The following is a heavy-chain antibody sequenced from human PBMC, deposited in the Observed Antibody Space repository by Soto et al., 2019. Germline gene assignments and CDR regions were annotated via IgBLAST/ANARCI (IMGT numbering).Heavy chain of an antibody. CDR1: GFTFSSYA. D-gene: IGHD1-7*01. V-gene: IGHV3-30*04. CDR2: ISYDGRNK. J-gene: IGHJ4*02. Sequence: QVQLVESGGGGVQPGRSLRLSCAASGFTFSSYALHWVRQAPGKGLEWVAGISYDGRNKNYADSVKGRFTISRDNSKNTLFLQMNSLRAKDTAVYYCARSLRYNWNYDFHYWGQGTLVTVSS. CDR3: ARSLRYNWNYDFHY.